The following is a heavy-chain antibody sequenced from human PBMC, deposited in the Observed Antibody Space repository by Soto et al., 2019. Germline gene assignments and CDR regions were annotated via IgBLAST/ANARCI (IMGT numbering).Heavy chain of an antibody. CDR1: GGSISDYY. D-gene: IGHD3-22*01. CDR2: IYSSGST. V-gene: IGHV4-4*07. Sequence: PSETLSLTCSVSGGSISDYYWSWIRQPAGKGLEWIGRIYSSGSTYYTPSLQSRVTMSVDTSKNQFSLKLSSVTAADTAVYYCARDRYYYDTSGYSLSDYWGQGTLVTVS. J-gene: IGHJ4*02. CDR3: ARDRYYYDTSGYSLSDY.